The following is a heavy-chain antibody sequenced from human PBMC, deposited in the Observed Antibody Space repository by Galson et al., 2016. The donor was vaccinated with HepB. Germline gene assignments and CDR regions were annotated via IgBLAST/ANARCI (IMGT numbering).Heavy chain of an antibody. CDR3: ARRSSPSSGWHYYFDY. CDR2: ISGDGGRI. Sequence: SLRLSCAASGFTVSSNYMSWVRQAPGKGLEWVSFISGDGGRIDYADSVKGRFTISRDNSKNTLYLQMNSLRAEDTAMYYCARRSSPSSGWHYYFDYWGQGTLVTVSS. D-gene: IGHD6-19*01. CDR1: GFTVSSNY. V-gene: IGHV3-53*01. J-gene: IGHJ4*02.